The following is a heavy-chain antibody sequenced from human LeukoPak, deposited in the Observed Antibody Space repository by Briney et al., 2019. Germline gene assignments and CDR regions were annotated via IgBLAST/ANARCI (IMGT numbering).Heavy chain of an antibody. J-gene: IGHJ6*03. D-gene: IGHD3-3*01. V-gene: IGHV4-59*01. CDR3: ARVYYDFWSGHRTNYYMDV. CDR2: IYYSGST. CDR1: GGSISSYY. Sequence: SETLSLTCTVSGGSISSYYWSWIRQPPGKGLEWIGYIYYSGSTNYNPSLKSRVTISVDTSKNRFSLKLSSVTAADTAVYYCARVYYDFWSGHRTNYYMDVWGKGTTVTVSS.